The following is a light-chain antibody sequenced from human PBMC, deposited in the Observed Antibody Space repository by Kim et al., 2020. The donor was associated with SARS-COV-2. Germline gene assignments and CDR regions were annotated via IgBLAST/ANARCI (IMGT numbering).Light chain of an antibody. CDR2: GKN. V-gene: IGLV3-19*01. CDR3: NPRDSSGNHLLYV. CDR1: SLRSYY. J-gene: IGLJ1*01. Sequence: SSELTQDPAVSVALGQTVRITCQGDSLRSYYASWYQQKPGQAPVLVIYGKNNRPSGIPDRFSGSSSGNTASLTITGAQAEDEADYYCNPRDSSGNHLLYVFGTGTKVTVL.